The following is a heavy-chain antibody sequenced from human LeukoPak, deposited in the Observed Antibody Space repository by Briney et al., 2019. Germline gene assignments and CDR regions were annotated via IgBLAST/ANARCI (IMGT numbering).Heavy chain of an antibody. CDR3: ARGFTSGWYANWFDP. J-gene: IGHJ5*02. Sequence: ASVKVSCKASGYTFTSYDINWARQATGQGLEWMGWMNPNSGNTGYVEKFQGRVNMTRDASISTAYMELSSLRSEDTAVYYCARGFTSGWYANWFDPWGQGTLVTVSS. D-gene: IGHD6-19*01. V-gene: IGHV1-8*01. CDR2: MNPNSGNT. CDR1: GYTFTSYD.